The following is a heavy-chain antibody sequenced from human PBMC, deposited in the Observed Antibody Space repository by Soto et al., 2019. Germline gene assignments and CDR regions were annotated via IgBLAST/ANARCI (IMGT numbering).Heavy chain of an antibody. CDR3: ARDVGYCTNGVCYFKLYYYYGMDV. Sequence: QVQLVESGGGVVQPGRSLRLSCSASGFTFSSYAMHWVRQAPGKGLEWVAVISYDGSNKYYADSVKGRFTISRDNSKYTLCVQMNSLRAADTTVYYCARDVGYCTNGVCYFKLYYYYGMDVWGQGTTVTVSS. J-gene: IGHJ6*02. D-gene: IGHD2-8*01. CDR2: ISYDGSNK. CDR1: GFTFSSYA. V-gene: IGHV3-30-3*01.